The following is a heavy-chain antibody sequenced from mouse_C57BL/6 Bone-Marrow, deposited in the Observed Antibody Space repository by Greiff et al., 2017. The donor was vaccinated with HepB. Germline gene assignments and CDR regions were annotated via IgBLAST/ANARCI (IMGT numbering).Heavy chain of an antibody. J-gene: IGHJ3*01. Sequence: VQLQQSGAELVRPGASVTLSCKASGYTFTDYEMHWVKQTPVHGLEWIGAIDPETGGTAYNQKFKGKAILTADKSSSTAYMELRSLTSEDSAVYYCTRQARYVSWFAYWGQGTLVTVSA. CDR3: TRQARYVSWFAY. V-gene: IGHV1-15*01. CDR1: GYTFTDYE. CDR2: IDPETGGT. D-gene: IGHD3-1*01.